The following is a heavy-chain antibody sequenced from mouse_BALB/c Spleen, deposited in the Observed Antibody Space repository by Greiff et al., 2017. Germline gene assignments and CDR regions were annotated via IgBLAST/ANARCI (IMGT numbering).Heavy chain of an antibody. V-gene: IGHV3-2*02. CDR3: ASTGTYYFDY. D-gene: IGHD4-1*02. Sequence: ESGPGLVKPSQSLSLTCTVTGYSITSDYAWNWIRQFPGNKLEWMGYISYSGSTSYNPSLKSRISITRDTSKNQFFLQLNSVTTEDTATYYCASTGTYYFDYWGQGTTLTVSA. CDR1: GYSITSDYA. J-gene: IGHJ2*01. CDR2: ISYSGST.